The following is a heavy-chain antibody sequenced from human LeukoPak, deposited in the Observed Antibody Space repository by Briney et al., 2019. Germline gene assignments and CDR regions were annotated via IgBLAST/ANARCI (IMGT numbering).Heavy chain of an antibody. V-gene: IGHV3-30*18. J-gene: IGHJ4*02. Sequence: PGGSLRLSCAASGFTFSSYSKNWVRQAPGKGLEWVAVISYDGSNKYYADSVKGRFTISRDNSKNTLYLQMNSLRAEDTAVYYCAKGLTTVTWHVYFDYWGQGTLVTVSS. CDR2: ISYDGSNK. D-gene: IGHD4-17*01. CDR1: GFTFSSYS. CDR3: AKGLTTVTWHVYFDY.